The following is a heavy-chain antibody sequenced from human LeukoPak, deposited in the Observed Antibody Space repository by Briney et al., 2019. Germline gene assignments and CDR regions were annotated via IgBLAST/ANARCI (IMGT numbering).Heavy chain of an antibody. D-gene: IGHD6-19*01. CDR1: GYSFTSYW. V-gene: IGHV5-10-1*01. CDR2: IDPSDSYT. J-gene: IGHJ4*02. Sequence: GEPLKISCKGSGYSFTSYWISWVRQMPGKDLEWMGRIDPSDSYTIYSPSFQGHVTISADKSISTAYLQWSSLKASDNAMYYCARLVSAAVAAEWGQGTLVTVSS. CDR3: ARLVSAAVAAE.